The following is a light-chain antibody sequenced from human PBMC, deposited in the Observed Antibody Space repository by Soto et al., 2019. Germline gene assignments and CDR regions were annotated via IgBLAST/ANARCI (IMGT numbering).Light chain of an antibody. CDR3: QQGHNWPLT. J-gene: IGKJ2*01. CDR2: GAS. Sequence: EIVMTQSPATLSVSPGERATLSCRASQSISSELAWYQQKPDQPPRLLIYGASTRATGLPARFTGSGSGSEFTLALSGLQAEDYAVYYCQQGHNWPLTFGQGTRLEI. CDR1: QSISSE. V-gene: IGKV3-15*01.